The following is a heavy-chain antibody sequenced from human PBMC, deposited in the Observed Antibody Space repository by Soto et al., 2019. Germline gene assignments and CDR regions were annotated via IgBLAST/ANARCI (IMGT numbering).Heavy chain of an antibody. D-gene: IGHD6-6*01. CDR1: SASLSSSTYY. Sequence: SETLSLTCSVSSASLSSSTYYWSWIRQPPGRGPEWIGSIYYSGNTYYKPSLQSRVSISIDTSRNQFSLKLTSVTAADTGVYYCASSSPFHYWGPGILVTVSS. CDR2: IYYSGNT. V-gene: IGHV4-39*01. CDR3: ASSSPFHY. J-gene: IGHJ4*02.